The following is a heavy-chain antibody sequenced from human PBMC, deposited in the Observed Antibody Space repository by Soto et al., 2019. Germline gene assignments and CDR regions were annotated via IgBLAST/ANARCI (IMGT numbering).Heavy chain of an antibody. D-gene: IGHD1-1*01. V-gene: IGHV4-4*02. CDR1: GDSITSSNW. Sequence: QVQLQESGPGLVKPSGTLSLSCAVSGDSITSSNWWSWVRQAPGKGLEWIGEIYHSGATTYNPSLKSLATISVDPSNNHFSLTPTSVTAADTAVYFCARDLGTGTDYWGRGTLVTVAS. J-gene: IGHJ4*02. CDR3: ARDLGTGTDY. CDR2: IYHSGAT.